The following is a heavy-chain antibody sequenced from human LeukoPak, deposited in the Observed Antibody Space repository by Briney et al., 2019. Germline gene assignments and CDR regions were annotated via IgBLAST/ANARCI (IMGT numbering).Heavy chain of an antibody. CDR3: ARLGDSSDY. Sequence: PGWSLRLSCAASGFTFSSYWMYGVHQAPGKGLVWVSRINSDGSSTSYADSVKGRFTISRDNAKNTLYLQMNSLRAEDTAVYYCARLGDSSDYWGQGTLVTVSS. CDR2: INSDGSST. J-gene: IGHJ4*02. V-gene: IGHV3-74*01. CDR1: GFTFSSYW. D-gene: IGHD2-21*02.